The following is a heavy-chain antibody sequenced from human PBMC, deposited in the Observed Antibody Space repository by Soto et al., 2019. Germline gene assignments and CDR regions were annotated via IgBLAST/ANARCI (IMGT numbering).Heavy chain of an antibody. J-gene: IGHJ2*01. Sequence: GGSLRLSCAASGFTFDDYAMHWVRQAPGKGLEWVSGISWNSGSIGYADSVKGRFTISRDNAKNSLYLQMNSLRAEDTALYYCAKAGFWSGYYYWYFDLWGRGTLVTVSS. D-gene: IGHD3-3*01. CDR2: ISWNSGSI. CDR1: GFTFDDYA. CDR3: AKAGFWSGYYYWYFDL. V-gene: IGHV3-9*01.